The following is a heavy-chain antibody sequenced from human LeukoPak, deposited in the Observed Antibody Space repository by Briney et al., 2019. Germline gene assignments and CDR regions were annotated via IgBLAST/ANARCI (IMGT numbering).Heavy chain of an antibody. CDR1: GFTCDDYA. Sequence: PGGSLRLSCAASGFTCDDYAMHWVRQAPGKGLEWVSGISWNSGSIGYADSVKGRFTISRDNAKNSLYLQMNSLRAEDTALYYCAKDNDFWSGNFDYWGQGTLVTVSS. CDR2: ISWNSGSI. V-gene: IGHV3-9*01. D-gene: IGHD3-3*01. CDR3: AKDNDFWSGNFDY. J-gene: IGHJ4*02.